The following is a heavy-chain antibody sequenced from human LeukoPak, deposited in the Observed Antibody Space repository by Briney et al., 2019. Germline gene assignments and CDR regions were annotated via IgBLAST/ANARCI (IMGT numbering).Heavy chain of an antibody. Sequence: SETLSLTCIVSGGSIRSYSWNWIRQSPEKGLEWIGYIAHSGAISYKSSLKSRVTISVDTSKNQLSLKLTSVTAADTAVYYCARHPASTWLDYWGQGTLVTVSS. V-gene: IGHV4-59*08. CDR1: GGSIRSYS. D-gene: IGHD5/OR15-5a*01. J-gene: IGHJ4*02. CDR2: IAHSGAI. CDR3: ARHPASTWLDY.